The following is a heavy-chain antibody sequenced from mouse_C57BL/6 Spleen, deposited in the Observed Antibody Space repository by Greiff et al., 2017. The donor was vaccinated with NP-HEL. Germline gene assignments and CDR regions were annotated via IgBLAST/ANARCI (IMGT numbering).Heavy chain of an antibody. D-gene: IGHD2-10*02. CDR2: IDPNSGGT. CDR3: ARGRAYGPTWYFDY. V-gene: IGHV1-72*01. Sequence: QVQLQQPGAELVKPGASVKLSCKASGYTFTSYWMHWVKQRPGRCLEWIGRIDPNSGGTKYNEKFKSKATLTVDKPSSTAYMQLSSLTSEDSAVYYCARGRAYGPTWYFDYWGQGTTLTVSS. J-gene: IGHJ2*01. CDR1: GYTFTSYW.